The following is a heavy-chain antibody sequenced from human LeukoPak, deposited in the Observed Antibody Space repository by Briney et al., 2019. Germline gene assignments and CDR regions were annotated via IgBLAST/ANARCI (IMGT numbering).Heavy chain of an antibody. D-gene: IGHD6-13*01. CDR1: GFTFSSYC. V-gene: IGHV3-7*01. CDR2: IKQDGSEK. Sequence: GGSLRLSCAASGFTFSSYCMSWVRQPPGKGLEWVANIKQDGSEKYYVDSLKGRFTISRDKAKNSLYLQMNSLRAEDTAVYYCARTFFKQQHLDYSGQGTLVTVSS. CDR3: ARTFFKQQHLDY. J-gene: IGHJ4*02.